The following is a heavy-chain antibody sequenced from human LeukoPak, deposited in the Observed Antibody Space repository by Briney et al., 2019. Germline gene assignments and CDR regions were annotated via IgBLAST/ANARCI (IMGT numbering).Heavy chain of an antibody. CDR2: IYYSGST. CDR3: ARGGVYSSSWYRY. V-gene: IGHV4-39*01. J-gene: IGHJ4*02. Sequence: PSETLSLTCTVSGGSISSSSYYWGWIRQPPGKGLEWIGSIYYSGSTYYNPSLKSRVTISVDTSKNQFSLKLSSVTAADTAVYYCARGGVYSSSWYRYWGQGTLVTVSS. D-gene: IGHD6-13*01. CDR1: GGSISSSSYY.